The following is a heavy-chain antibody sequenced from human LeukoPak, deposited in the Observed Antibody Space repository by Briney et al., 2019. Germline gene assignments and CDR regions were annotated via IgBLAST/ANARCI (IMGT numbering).Heavy chain of an antibody. D-gene: IGHD2-2*01. J-gene: IGHJ4*02. Sequence: SQTLSLTCTVSGGSISSGDYYWSWIRQPPGKGLEWIGYIYYSGSTYYNPSLKSRVTRSVDTSKNQFSLKLSSVTAADTAVYYCARGGDCSSTSCPPKNWGQGTLVTVSS. CDR1: GGSISSGDYY. V-gene: IGHV4-30-4*08. CDR2: IYYSGST. CDR3: ARGGDCSSTSCPPKN.